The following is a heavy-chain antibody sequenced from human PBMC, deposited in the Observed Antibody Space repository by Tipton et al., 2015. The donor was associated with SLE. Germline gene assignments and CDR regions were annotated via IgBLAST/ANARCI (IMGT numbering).Heavy chain of an antibody. J-gene: IGHJ4*02. CDR2: LSGSGNST. CDR3: AHRGTSSGYYYYFDY. CDR1: GFTFSSYA. Sequence: GSLRLSCAASGFTFSSYAMSWVRQAPGKGLEWVSGLSGSGNSTYYADSSKGRFTISRDNSKNTLYLQMNSLRAEDTAVYYCAHRGTSSGYYYYFDYWGQGTLVTVSS. D-gene: IGHD3-22*01. V-gene: IGHV3-23*01.